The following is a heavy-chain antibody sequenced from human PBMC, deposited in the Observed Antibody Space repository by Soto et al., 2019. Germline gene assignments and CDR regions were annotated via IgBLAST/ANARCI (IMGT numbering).Heavy chain of an antibody. CDR2: IYPGDSDT. D-gene: IGHD5-12*01. V-gene: IGHV5-51*01. J-gene: IGHJ6*02. CDR3: ARRPEGDRSGYSGTLYRSYGMDV. CDR1: GYSFSTYW. Sequence: PGESLKISCTSSGYSFSTYWIGWVRQKPGEGLEWMGIIYPGDSDTRYSPSFQGQVTISVDKSISSAYLQWSRLKASDTAIYYCARRPEGDRSGYSGTLYRSYGMDVWGPGTTATVSS.